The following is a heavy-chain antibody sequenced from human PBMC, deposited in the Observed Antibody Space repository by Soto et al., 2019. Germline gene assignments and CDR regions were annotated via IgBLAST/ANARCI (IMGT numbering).Heavy chain of an antibody. CDR3: ARGPIPLKYSGYDP. Sequence: ASVKVSCKASGYTFTSYGISWVRQAPGQGLEWMGWISAYNGNTNYVQKLQGRVTMTTDTSTSTAYMELRSLRSDDTAVYYCARGPIPLKYSGYDPWGQGTLVTVSS. CDR2: ISAYNGNT. D-gene: IGHD5-12*01. CDR1: GYTFTSYG. J-gene: IGHJ5*02. V-gene: IGHV1-18*01.